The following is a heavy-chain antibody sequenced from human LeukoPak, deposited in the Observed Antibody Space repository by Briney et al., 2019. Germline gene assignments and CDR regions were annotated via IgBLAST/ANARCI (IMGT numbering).Heavy chain of an antibody. CDR1: GGSISSYY. J-gene: IGHJ4*02. V-gene: IGHV4-59*04. CDR3: ARQSGTGTLLDY. D-gene: IGHD3/OR15-3a*01. Sequence: SETLSLICTVSGGSISSYYWSWIRQPPGKGLEWIGNIYYSGSTYYNPSLKSRVTISVDTSKNQFSLKLSSVTAADTAVYYCARQSGTGTLLDYWGQGTLVTVSS. CDR2: IYYSGST.